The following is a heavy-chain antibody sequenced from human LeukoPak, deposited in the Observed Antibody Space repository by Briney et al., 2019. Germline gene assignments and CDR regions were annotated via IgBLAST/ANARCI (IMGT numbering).Heavy chain of an antibody. CDR1: GFTFSSYA. D-gene: IGHD7-27*01. Sequence: GGSLRLPCAASGFTFSSYAMHWVRQAPGKGLEYVSAISINGGTTYYANSVKGRFTISRDNSKNTLYLQMGSLRAEDMAVYYCIKDRTGTYSFDYWGQGTLVTVSS. CDR2: ISINGGTT. V-gene: IGHV3-64*01. J-gene: IGHJ4*02. CDR3: IKDRTGTYSFDY.